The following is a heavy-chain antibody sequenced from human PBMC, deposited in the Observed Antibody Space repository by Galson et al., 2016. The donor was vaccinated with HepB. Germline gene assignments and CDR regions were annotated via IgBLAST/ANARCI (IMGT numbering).Heavy chain of an antibody. Sequence: SLRLSCAASGFNFITTWMHWVRQTPGKGLVWVSRINGDGRNTNYADSVRGRFTISRDTAKNTVSLQMNSLRAEDTAIYYCIRDFLWGEGADAFDIWGQGTRVTVSP. D-gene: IGHD3-16*01. CDR3: IRDFLWGEGADAFDI. J-gene: IGHJ3*02. CDR2: INGDGRNT. V-gene: IGHV3-74*01. CDR1: GFNFITTW.